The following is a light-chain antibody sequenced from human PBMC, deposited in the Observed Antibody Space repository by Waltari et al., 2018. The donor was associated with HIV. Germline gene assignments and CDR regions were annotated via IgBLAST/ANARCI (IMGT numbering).Light chain of an antibody. V-gene: IGLV2-14*01. CDR3: SSYTDSDSLL. CDR1: TSDIGIYDL. J-gene: IGLJ2*01. Sequence: QSALTQPASVSGSPGQSITISCTGDTSDIGIYDLVSWYQKYPDKAPRLIMYGVNTRPSGISNRFSGSKSGNTASLTISALQGDDEADYYCSSYTDSDSLLFGGGTKLTVL. CDR2: GVN.